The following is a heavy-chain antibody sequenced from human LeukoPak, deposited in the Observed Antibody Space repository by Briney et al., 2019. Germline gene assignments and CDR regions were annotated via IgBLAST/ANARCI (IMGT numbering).Heavy chain of an antibody. CDR2: INPSIGGA. CDR3: ARSSPPTYYHFYYYMDV. CDR1: GYTFTGYY. D-gene: IGHD6-13*01. J-gene: IGHJ6*03. V-gene: IGHV1-2*02. Sequence: ASVKVSCKASGYTFTGYYMHWVRQAPGQGLEWMGWINPSIGGAKYAQNFQGRVIMTTDTSISTAYMELSSLSSDDTAVYYCARSSPPTYYHFYYYMDVWGKGCTVTVSS.